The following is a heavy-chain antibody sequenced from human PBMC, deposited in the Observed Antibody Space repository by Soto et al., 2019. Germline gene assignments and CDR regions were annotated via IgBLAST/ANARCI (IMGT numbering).Heavy chain of an antibody. CDR2: ISGSDGST. CDR1: GFTFSSYA. Sequence: EVQLLESRGGLVQPGGSLRLSCAASGFTFSSYAMNWVRQAPGTGLEWVSVISGSDGSTYYADSVKGRFTISRDNSKNTLNLQMNSLRAEDTAVYYCARRSSSWYFDYWGQGTQVTVSS. CDR3: ARRSSSWYFDY. V-gene: IGHV3-23*01. D-gene: IGHD6-13*01. J-gene: IGHJ4*02.